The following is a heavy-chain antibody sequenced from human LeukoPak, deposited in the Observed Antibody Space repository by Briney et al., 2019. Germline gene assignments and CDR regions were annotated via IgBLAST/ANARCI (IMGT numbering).Heavy chain of an antibody. D-gene: IGHD5-24*01. CDR3: ATERFSGEMATTNAFDI. Sequence: ASVKVSCKASGGTFSSYAISWVRQAPGKGLEWMGGFDPEDGETIYAQKFQGRVTMTEDTSTDTAYMELSSLRSEDTAVYYCATERFSGEMATTNAFDIWGQGTMVTVSS. CDR1: GGTFSSYA. J-gene: IGHJ3*02. V-gene: IGHV1-24*01. CDR2: FDPEDGET.